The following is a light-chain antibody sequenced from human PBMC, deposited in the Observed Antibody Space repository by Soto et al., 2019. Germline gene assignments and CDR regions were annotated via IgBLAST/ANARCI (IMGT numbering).Light chain of an antibody. CDR2: DAS. J-gene: IGKJ5*01. CDR1: QSVSSY. V-gene: IGKV3-11*01. Sequence: EIVLTQSPATLSLSPGERATISCRASQSVSSYLAWYQQKPGQAPRLLIYDASNRATGIPARFSGSGSGTDFTLTISSLEPGDFAVYYCQQRSNWFTFGQGTRLEIK. CDR3: QQRSNWFT.